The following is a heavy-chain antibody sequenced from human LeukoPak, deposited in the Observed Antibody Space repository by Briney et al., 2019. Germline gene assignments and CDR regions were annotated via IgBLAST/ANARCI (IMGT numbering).Heavy chain of an antibody. CDR3: ARDRDYGDPPRGLDY. CDR1: GGSISSSSYY. J-gene: IGHJ4*02. V-gene: IGHV4-39*02. Sequence: SETLSLTCTVSGGSISSSSYYWGWIRQPPGKGLEWIGSIYYSGSTYYNPSLKSRVTISVDTSKNQFSLKLSSVTAADTAVYYCARDRDYGDPPRGLDYWGQGTLVTVSS. D-gene: IGHD4-17*01. CDR2: IYYSGST.